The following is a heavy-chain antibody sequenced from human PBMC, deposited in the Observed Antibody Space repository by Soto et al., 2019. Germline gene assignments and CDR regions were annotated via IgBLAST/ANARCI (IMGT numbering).Heavy chain of an antibody. J-gene: IGHJ6*02. V-gene: IGHV3-23*01. Sequence: GGSLRLSCAVSGFTFSDYAMTWVRQAPGKGLEWVSTTRSNGEYTYYGDSAKGRFTVSRDNSKNTLYLEMSSVRAEDTAVYYCAKDSRNVAVSAARVYGMDVWGQGTTVTGSS. CDR3: AKDSRNVAVSAARVYGMDV. CDR2: TRSNGEYT. CDR1: GFTFSDYA. D-gene: IGHD2-2*01.